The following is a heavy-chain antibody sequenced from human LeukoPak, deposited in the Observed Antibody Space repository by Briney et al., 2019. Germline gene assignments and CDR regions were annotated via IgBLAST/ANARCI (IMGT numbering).Heavy chain of an antibody. J-gene: IGHJ6*02. D-gene: IGHD2-2*01. CDR3: ARLPVVVPAANYYYYYGMDV. CDR2: ISSSSSYI. V-gene: IGHV3-21*01. CDR1: GFTFSNAW. Sequence: GGSLRLSCAASGFTFSNAWVTWVRQAPGKGLEWVSSISSSSSYIYYADLVKGRFTISRDNAKNSLYLQMNSLRAEDTAVYYCARLPVVVPAANYYYYYGMDVWGQGTTVTVSS.